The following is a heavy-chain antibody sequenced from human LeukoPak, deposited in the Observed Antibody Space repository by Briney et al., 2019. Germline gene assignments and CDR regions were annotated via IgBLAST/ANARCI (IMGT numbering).Heavy chain of an antibody. CDR3: ARVGSSSSPYYFDY. CDR2: INHSGST. V-gene: IGHV4-34*01. CDR1: GGSFSGYY. Sequence: SETLSLTCAVYGGSFSGYYWSWLRQPPGKGLEWIGEINHSGSTNYNPSLKSRVTISVDTSKNQFSLKLSSVTAADTAVYYCARVGSSSSPYYFDYWGQGTLVTVSS. J-gene: IGHJ4*02. D-gene: IGHD6-6*01.